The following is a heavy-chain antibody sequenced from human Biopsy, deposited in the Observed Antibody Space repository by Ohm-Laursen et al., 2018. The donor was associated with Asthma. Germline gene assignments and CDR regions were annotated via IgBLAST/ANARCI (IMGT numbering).Heavy chain of an antibody. CDR1: GGTFNTYV. Sequence: SVKVSCKSLGGTFNTYVIGWVRQAPGQGLEWMGGINSVFGTTTYPQKFQDRVTITADDSTSTVYMELSSLRSEDTAVYYCTRKAGSCISRTCYSLDFWDQGTLVTVSS. J-gene: IGHJ4*02. CDR2: INSVFGTT. V-gene: IGHV1-69*13. CDR3: TRKAGSCISRTCYSLDF. D-gene: IGHD2-2*01.